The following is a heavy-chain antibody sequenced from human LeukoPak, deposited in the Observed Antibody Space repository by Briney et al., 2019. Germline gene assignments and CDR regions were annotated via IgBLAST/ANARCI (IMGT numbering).Heavy chain of an antibody. CDR1: GFTFNSYS. J-gene: IGHJ3*01. CDR2: IIGSGSEM. V-gene: IGHV3-21*06. CDR3: AKVQSDIVGAMFFAFDV. D-gene: IGHD1-26*01. Sequence: PGGSLRLSCGVSGFTFNSYSMNWVRQAPGKGLEWVASIIGSGSEMFYADSLKGRFTISRDNSENSLYLQMNSLRAEDTAVDYCAKVQSDIVGAMFFAFDVWGQGTMVSVSS.